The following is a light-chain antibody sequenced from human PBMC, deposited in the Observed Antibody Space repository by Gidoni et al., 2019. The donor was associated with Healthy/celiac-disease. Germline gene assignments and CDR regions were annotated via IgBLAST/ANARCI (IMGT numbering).Light chain of an antibody. CDR1: QSVLYSYNNKNY. CDR3: QQYYSTSLT. Sequence: DIVMTQSPASLAVSLGERATINCKSSQSVLYSYNNKNYLAWYQQTPGQPPKLRIYWASTRESEVTDVYSGSGSGTDFSLNIRSLQSEVVAVYYCQQYYSTSLTFGQGTKLEIK. J-gene: IGKJ4*01. V-gene: IGKV4-1*01. CDR2: WAS.